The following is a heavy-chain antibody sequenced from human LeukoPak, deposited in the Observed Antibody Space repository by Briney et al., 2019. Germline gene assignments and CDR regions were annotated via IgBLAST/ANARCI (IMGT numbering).Heavy chain of an antibody. V-gene: IGHV3-30*18. Sequence: PGRSLRLSCAASGFTFSSYGMHWVRQAPGKGLEWVAVISYGGSNKYYADSVKGRFTISRDNSKNTLYLQMNSLRAEDTAVYYCAKDSGEALGYFDYWGQGTLVTVSS. CDR1: GFTFSSYG. D-gene: IGHD4-17*01. CDR3: AKDSGEALGYFDY. CDR2: ISYGGSNK. J-gene: IGHJ4*02.